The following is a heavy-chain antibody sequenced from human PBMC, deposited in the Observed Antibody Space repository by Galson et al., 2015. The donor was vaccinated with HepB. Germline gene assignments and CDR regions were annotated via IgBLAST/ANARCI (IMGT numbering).Heavy chain of an antibody. J-gene: IGHJ4*02. CDR3: ARGAATFDY. D-gene: IGHD2-15*01. V-gene: IGHV3-53*01. CDR2: IFVDGTT. Sequence: SLRLSCVASGFTVSSNYMTWVRQAPGKGLEWVSVIFVDGTTYYADSVKGRFTISRDNSKNTLYLQMNSLRAEDTAVYYCARGAATFDYWGQGTLVTVSS. CDR1: GFTVSSNY.